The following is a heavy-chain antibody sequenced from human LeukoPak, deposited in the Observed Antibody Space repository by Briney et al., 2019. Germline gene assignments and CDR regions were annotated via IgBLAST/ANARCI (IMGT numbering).Heavy chain of an antibody. CDR3: AGFSHKGV. Sequence: PGGSLRLSCAASGFSFSDYYMSWIRQAPGKGLEWVALIYSGGSTYYADFVKGRFTISRDNSKNTLYLQMSSLRAEDTAVYYCAGFSHKGVWGQGTTVTVSS. V-gene: IGHV3-66*01. CDR2: IYSGGST. J-gene: IGHJ6*02. CDR1: GFSFSDYY.